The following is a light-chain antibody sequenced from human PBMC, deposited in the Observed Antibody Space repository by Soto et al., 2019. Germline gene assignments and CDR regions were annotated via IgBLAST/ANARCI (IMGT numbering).Light chain of an antibody. CDR1: QSVSSN. Sequence: EIVMTQSPATLSVSPGERATLSCRASQSVSSNLAWYQQKPGQAPRLLIYGASTRATGIPARFSGSGSGKEFTLTISSLQSEDFAVYYCQQYNNWSYTFGQGTKLEIK. J-gene: IGKJ2*01. V-gene: IGKV3-15*01. CDR3: QQYNNWSYT. CDR2: GAS.